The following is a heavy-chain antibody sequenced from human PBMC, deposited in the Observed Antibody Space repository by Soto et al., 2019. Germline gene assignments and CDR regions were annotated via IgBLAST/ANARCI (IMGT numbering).Heavy chain of an antibody. Sequence: ASVKVSCKASGGTFSSYAISWVRQAPGQGLEWMGGIIPIFGTANYAQKFQGRVTITADESASTAYMELSSLRSEDTAVYYCAKALQYTSLRDYFYYGMDVWGQGTTVTVSS. CDR2: IIPIFGTA. J-gene: IGHJ6*02. V-gene: IGHV1-69*13. D-gene: IGHD6-6*01. CDR1: GGTFSSYA. CDR3: AKALQYTSLRDYFYYGMDV.